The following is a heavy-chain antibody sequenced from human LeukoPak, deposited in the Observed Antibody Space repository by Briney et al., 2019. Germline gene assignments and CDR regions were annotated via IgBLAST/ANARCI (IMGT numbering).Heavy chain of an antibody. CDR2: ISSGSSAI. J-gene: IGHJ4*02. CDR1: GFTFDDYG. V-gene: IGHV3-21*01. Sequence: GGSLRLSCAASGFTFDDYGMSWVRQAPGKGLEWVSIISSGSSAIFSADALKGRFTISRDDAKNLLYLDMNSLRAEDTAVYYCARGHTAVTRHFDFWGQGTLVTVSS. D-gene: IGHD4-17*01. CDR3: ARGHTAVTRHFDF.